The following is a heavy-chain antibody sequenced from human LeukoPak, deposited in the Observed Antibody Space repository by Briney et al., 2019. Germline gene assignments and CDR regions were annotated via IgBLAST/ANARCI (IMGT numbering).Heavy chain of an antibody. Sequence: PSETLSLTCTVSGYSISSGYYWGWIRQPPGKGLEWIGSIYHSGSTYYNPSLKSRVTISVDTSKNQFSLKLSSVTAADTAVYYCAREEGRGYSYGWSFDYWGQGTPVTVSS. V-gene: IGHV4-38-2*02. CDR1: GYSISSGYY. J-gene: IGHJ4*02. D-gene: IGHD5-18*01. CDR3: AREEGRGYSYGWSFDY. CDR2: IYHSGST.